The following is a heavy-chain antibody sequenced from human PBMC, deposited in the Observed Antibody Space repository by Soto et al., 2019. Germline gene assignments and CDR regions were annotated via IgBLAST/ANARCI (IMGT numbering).Heavy chain of an antibody. CDR1: GGSISSGGYY. CDR2: IYYSGST. V-gene: IGHV4-30-4*08. CDR3: AISLVDFWSGYYYWFDP. D-gene: IGHD3-3*01. Sequence: SETLSLTCTVSGGSISSGGYYWSWIRQHPGKGLEWIGYIYYSGSTYYNPSLKSRVTISVGTSKNQFSLKLSSVTAADTAVYYCAISLVDFWSGYYYWFDPWGQGTLVTVSS. J-gene: IGHJ5*02.